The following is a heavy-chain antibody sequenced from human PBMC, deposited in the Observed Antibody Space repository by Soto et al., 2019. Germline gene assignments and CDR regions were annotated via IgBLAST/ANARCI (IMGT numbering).Heavy chain of an antibody. J-gene: IGHJ6*02. CDR1: GDSVSGGYY. V-gene: IGHV4-31*03. CDR3: ARDRGSYGMDV. Sequence: QVQLQESGPGLVKPSQTLSLTCTVSGDSVSGGYYWSWVRQRPRKGREWIGYVSPIGTPYYSPSLKSRVSISIDTSKNQVSLEVRSVNAADTAVYYCARDRGSYGMDVWGQGTTVTVSS. CDR2: VSPIGTP.